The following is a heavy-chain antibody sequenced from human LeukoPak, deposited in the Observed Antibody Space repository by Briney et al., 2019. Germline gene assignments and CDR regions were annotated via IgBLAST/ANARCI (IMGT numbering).Heavy chain of an antibody. Sequence: KPSETLSLTCAVYGGSLSGYYWSWIRQPPGKGLEWIGEINHSGSTNYNPSLKSRVTISVDTSKNQFSLKLSSVTAADTAVYYCARGVLWFGELPAPRMDVWGKGTTVTVSS. CDR1: GGSLSGYY. V-gene: IGHV4-34*01. J-gene: IGHJ6*04. CDR3: ARGVLWFGELPAPRMDV. D-gene: IGHD3-10*01. CDR2: INHSGST.